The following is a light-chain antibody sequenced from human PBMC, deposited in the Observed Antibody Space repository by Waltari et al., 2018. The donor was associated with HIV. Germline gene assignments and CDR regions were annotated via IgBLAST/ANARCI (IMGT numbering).Light chain of an antibody. Sequence: QAGLTQPPSVSKALRQTATLTCTGDKNNVGFQGAAWLKHNQGRPPKLLAYRGNNRPSGVPDRFSASTSGNTASLNITGLQADDEADYFCSSWDTRLNGWVFGGGAHLTVL. CDR1: KNNVGFQG. CDR2: RGN. CDR3: SSWDTRLNGWV. J-gene: IGLJ3*02. V-gene: IGLV10-54*04.